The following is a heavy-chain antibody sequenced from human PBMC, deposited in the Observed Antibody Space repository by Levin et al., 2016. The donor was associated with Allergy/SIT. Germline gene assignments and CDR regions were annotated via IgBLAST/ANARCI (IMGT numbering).Heavy chain of an antibody. V-gene: IGHV1-69*13. Sequence: SVKVSCKASGGTFSSYAISWVRQAPGQGLEWMGGIIPIFGTANYAQKFQGRVTITADESTSTAYMELSSLRSEDTAVYYCARALQWLVPAEQLDPTYYYYYYGMDVWGQGTTVTVSS. CDR2: IIPIFGTA. J-gene: IGHJ6*02. CDR1: GGTFSSYA. CDR3: ARALQWLVPAEQLDPTYYYYYYGMDV. D-gene: IGHD6-19*01.